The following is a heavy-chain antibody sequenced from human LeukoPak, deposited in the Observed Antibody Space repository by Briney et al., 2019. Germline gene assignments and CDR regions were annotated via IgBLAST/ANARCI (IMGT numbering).Heavy chain of an antibody. J-gene: IGHJ5*02. Sequence: GASVKVSCKASGYTFTGYYMHWVRQAPGQGLEWMGWINPNSGGTNYAQKFQGRVTMTRDTSISTAYMELSRLRSDDTAVYYCARFHSVAAAVPYNWFDPWGQGTLVTVSS. CDR3: ARFHSVAAAVPYNWFDP. CDR2: INPNSGGT. V-gene: IGHV1-2*02. CDR1: GYTFTGYY. D-gene: IGHD6-13*01.